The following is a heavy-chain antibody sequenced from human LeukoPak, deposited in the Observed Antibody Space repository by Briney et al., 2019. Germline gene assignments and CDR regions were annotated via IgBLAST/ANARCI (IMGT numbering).Heavy chain of an antibody. D-gene: IGHD1-26*01. CDR2: ISAYNGNT. Sequence: ASVKVSFKASGYTFTSYGISWVRQAPGQGLEWMGWISAYNGNTNYSQRLQGSVTMPTDTPTSTAYMELRSLRSADTAVYYCARLDSGSYYEDFDYWGQGTLVTVSS. CDR3: ARLDSGSYYEDFDY. CDR1: GYTFTSYG. J-gene: IGHJ4*02. V-gene: IGHV1-18*01.